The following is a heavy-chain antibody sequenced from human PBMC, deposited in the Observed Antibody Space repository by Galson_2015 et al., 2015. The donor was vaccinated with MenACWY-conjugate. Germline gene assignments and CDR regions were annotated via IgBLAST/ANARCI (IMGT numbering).Heavy chain of an antibody. CDR2: IKQDGSEK. CDR3: ARLDFGMIIY. Sequence: SLRLSCAASGFTFRSYWMSWVRQAPGKGLEWMANIKQDGSEKYYVDSVKGRFTISRDNAKNSLYLQMDSLRAEDTALYYCARLDFGMIIYWGQGTLVTVSS. D-gene: IGHD3-3*01. CDR1: GFTFRSYW. V-gene: IGHV3-7*03. J-gene: IGHJ4*02.